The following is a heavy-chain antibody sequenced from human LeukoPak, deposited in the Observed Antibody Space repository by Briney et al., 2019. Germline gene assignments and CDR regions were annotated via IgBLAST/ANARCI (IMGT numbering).Heavy chain of an antibody. V-gene: IGHV4-4*07. CDR1: GGSISSYY. CDR2: IYTSGST. J-gene: IGHJ3*02. CDR3: ARGPTYYYDSSGYLNDAFDI. D-gene: IGHD3-22*01. Sequence: SETLSLTCTVSGGSISSYYWSWIRQPAGKGLEWIGRIYTSGSTNYNPSLKSRVTMSVDTSKNQFSLKLSSVTAADTAVYYCARGPTYYYDSSGYLNDAFDIWGQGTMVTVSS.